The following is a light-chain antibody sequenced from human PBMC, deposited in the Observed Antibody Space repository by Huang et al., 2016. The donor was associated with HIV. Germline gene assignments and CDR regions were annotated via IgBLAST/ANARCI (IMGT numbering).Light chain of an antibody. CDR1: QNISR. V-gene: IGKV3-15*01. J-gene: IGKJ1*01. CDR2: DGS. Sequence: EIVMTQSPATLSVSPGERATLSGRASQNISRLAWYQQKSGQAPRPLIYDGSSRATGIPARCSGSGSGTEFTLTVSSLQSEDFALYYCQQYDDWPPWTFGQGTQVDI. CDR3: QQYDDWPPWT.